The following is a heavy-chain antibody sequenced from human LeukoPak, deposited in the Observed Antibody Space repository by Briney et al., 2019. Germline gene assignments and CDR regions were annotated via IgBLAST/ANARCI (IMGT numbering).Heavy chain of an antibody. CDR1: GFTFSSYA. V-gene: IGHV3-30-3*01. D-gene: IGHD2-2*01. CDR3: ARDLWRGDIVVVPAATVDY. CDR2: ISYDGSNK. J-gene: IGHJ4*02. Sequence: GGSLRLSCAASGFTFSSYAMHWVRQAPGKGLEWVAVISYDGSNKYYADSVKGRFTISRDNSKNTLYLQMNSLRAEDTAVYYCARDLWRGDIVVVPAATVDYWGQGTPVTVSS.